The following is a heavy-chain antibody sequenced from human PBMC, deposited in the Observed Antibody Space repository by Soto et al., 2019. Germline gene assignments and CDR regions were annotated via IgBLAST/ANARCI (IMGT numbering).Heavy chain of an antibody. CDR2: IIPILGIA. Sequence: QVQLVQSGAEVKKPGSSVKVSCKASGGTFSSYTISWVRQAPGQGLEWMGRIIPILGIANYAQKFQGRVTITADKSTSTASMELSSLRSEDTAVYYCASAPYYYYDSSGYWDIWGQGTMVTVSS. V-gene: IGHV1-69*02. D-gene: IGHD3-22*01. J-gene: IGHJ3*02. CDR3: ASAPYYYYDSSGYWDI. CDR1: GGTFSSYT.